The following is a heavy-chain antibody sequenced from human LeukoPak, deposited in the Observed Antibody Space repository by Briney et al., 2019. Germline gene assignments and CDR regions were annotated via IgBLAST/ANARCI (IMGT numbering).Heavy chain of an antibody. V-gene: IGHV3-7*01. CDR2: IKQDGSEK. CDR1: GFTFSSYW. Sequence: GGSLRLSCAASGFTFSSYWMSWVRQAPGKGLEWVANIKQDGSEKYYVDSVKGRFTISRDNAKNSLYLQMNSPRAEDTAVYYCARDITMVWSARYYYYGMDVWGQGTTVTVSS. D-gene: IGHD3-10*01. CDR3: ARDITMVWSARYYYYGMDV. J-gene: IGHJ6*02.